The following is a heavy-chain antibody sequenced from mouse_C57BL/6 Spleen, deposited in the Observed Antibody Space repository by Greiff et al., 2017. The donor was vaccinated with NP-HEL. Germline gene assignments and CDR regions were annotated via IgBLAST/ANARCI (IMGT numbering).Heavy chain of an antibody. CDR2: FYPGSGSI. CDR1: GYTFTEYT. V-gene: IGHV1-62-2*01. D-gene: IGHD2-5*01. CDR3: ARHEDAYYSNYGYFDV. Sequence: QVQLQQSGAELVKPGASVKLSCKASGYTFTEYTIHWVKQRSGQGLEWIGWFYPGSGSIKYNEKFKDKATLTADKYSSTVYMELSSLTSEYSAVYFCARHEDAYYSNYGYFDVWGTGTTVTVSS. J-gene: IGHJ1*03.